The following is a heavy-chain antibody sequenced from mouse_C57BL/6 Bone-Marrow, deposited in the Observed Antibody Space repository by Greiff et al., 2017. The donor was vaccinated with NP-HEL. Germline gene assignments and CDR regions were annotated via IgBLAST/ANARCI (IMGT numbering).Heavy chain of an antibody. D-gene: IGHD1-1*01. Sequence: QVQLKESGAELARPGDSVKMSCKASGYTFTSYTMHWVKQRPGQGLEWIGYINPSSGYTKYNQKFKDKATLTADKSSSTAYMQLSSLTSEDSAVYYCARDDYYGSSYWYFDVWGTGTTVTVSS. V-gene: IGHV1-4*01. J-gene: IGHJ1*03. CDR3: ARDDYYGSSYWYFDV. CDR2: INPSSGYT. CDR1: GYTFTSYT.